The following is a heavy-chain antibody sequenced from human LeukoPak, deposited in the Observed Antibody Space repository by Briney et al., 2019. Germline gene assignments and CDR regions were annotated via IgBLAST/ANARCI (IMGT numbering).Heavy chain of an antibody. CDR2: INSDGSST. CDR1: GFTFRSYW. J-gene: IGHJ4*02. V-gene: IGHV3-74*01. CDR3: AREGGYDCSSTSCYPDC. D-gene: IGHD2-2*01. Sequence: PGGSLRLSCAASGFTFRSYWMHWVRQAPGKGLVWVSRINSDGSSTSYADSVKGRFTISRDNAKNTLHLQMNSLRAEDTAVYYCAREGGYDCSSTSCYPDCWGQGTLVTVSS.